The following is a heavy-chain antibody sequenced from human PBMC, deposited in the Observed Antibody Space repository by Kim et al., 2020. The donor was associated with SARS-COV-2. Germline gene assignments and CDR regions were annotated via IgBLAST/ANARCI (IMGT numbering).Heavy chain of an antibody. V-gene: IGHV4-39*01. CDR2: T. Sequence: TYYPPSLKSRRTISVDTSKNQFSLKLSSVTAADTAVYYCALLLWFGGIDYWGQGTLVTVSS. CDR3: ALLLWFGGIDY. J-gene: IGHJ4*02. D-gene: IGHD3-10*01.